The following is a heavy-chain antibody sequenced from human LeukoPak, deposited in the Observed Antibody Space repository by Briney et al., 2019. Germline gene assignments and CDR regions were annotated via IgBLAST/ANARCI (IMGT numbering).Heavy chain of an antibody. CDR3: ARGQVRILEWLEDY. J-gene: IGHJ4*02. D-gene: IGHD3-3*01. CDR1: GYTFTNYD. CDR2: MNPNSGNK. Sequence: ASVKVSCKASGYTFTNYDINWGRQATGQGLEWMGWMNPNSGNKGYAQNFQGRVTITGNTSISTVYMELSSLRYEDTAVYYCARGQVRILEWLEDYWGQGTLVTVSS. V-gene: IGHV1-8*03.